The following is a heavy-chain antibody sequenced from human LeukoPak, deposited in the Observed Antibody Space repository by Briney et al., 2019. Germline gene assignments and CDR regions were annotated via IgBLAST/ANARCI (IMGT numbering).Heavy chain of an antibody. Sequence: ASVKVSCKASGYTFTSYDINWVRQATGQGLEWMGWMNPNSGNTGYAQKFQGRVTMTRNTSISTAYMELSSLRSEDTVVYYCAREYYYDSSGYYPFDYWGQGTLVTVSS. CDR2: MNPNSGNT. V-gene: IGHV1-8*01. CDR3: AREYYYDSSGYYPFDY. D-gene: IGHD3-22*01. CDR1: GYTFTSYD. J-gene: IGHJ4*02.